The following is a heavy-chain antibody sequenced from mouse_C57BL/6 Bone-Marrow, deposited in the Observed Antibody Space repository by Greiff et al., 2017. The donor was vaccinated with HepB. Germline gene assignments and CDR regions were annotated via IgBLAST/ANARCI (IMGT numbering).Heavy chain of an antibody. V-gene: IGHV1-81*01. Sequence: QVQLKESGAELARPGASVKLSSKASGYTFTSYGISWVKQRTGQGLEWIGEIYPRSGNTYYNEKFKGKATLTADKSSSTAYMELRSLTSEDSAVYFCARGDEFAYWGQGTLVTVSA. CDR1: GYTFTSYG. CDR3: ARGDEFAY. CDR2: IYPRSGNT. J-gene: IGHJ3*01.